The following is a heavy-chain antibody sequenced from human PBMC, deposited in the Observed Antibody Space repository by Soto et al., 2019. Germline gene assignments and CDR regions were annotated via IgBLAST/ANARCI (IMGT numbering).Heavy chain of an antibody. J-gene: IGHJ6*02. Sequence: ASVKVSCKASGGTFSSYAISWVRQAPGQGLEWMGGIIPIFGTANYAQKFQGRVTITADKSTSTAYMELSSLRSEDTAVYYCASAMTQAQYDSLGNYYYVMDVWGQGTTVTVSS. D-gene: IGHD2-2*01. CDR2: IIPIFGTA. V-gene: IGHV1-69*06. CDR1: GGTFSSYA. CDR3: ASAMTQAQYDSLGNYYYVMDV.